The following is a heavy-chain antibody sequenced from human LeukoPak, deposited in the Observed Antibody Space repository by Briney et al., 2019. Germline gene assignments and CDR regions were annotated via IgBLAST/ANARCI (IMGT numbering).Heavy chain of an antibody. Sequence: GGSLRLSCTASGFTFGDYAMSWFRQAPGKGLEWVGFIRSKAYGGTTEYAASVKGRFTISRDDSKSIAYLQMNSLKTEDTAVYYCTRRRAGLGWYFDLWGRGTLVTVSS. D-gene: IGHD1-14*01. CDR3: TRRRAGLGWYFDL. J-gene: IGHJ2*01. V-gene: IGHV3-49*03. CDR2: IRSKAYGGTT. CDR1: GFTFGDYA.